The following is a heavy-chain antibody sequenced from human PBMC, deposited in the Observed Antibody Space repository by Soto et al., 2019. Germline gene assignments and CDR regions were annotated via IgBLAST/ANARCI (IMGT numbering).Heavy chain of an antibody. CDR1: GFTFYDYT. CDR3: AKDRAEFLQLLRYSGMDG. Sequence: GGALRPSYAAYGFTFYDYTMHKMRQGLGMSLEWVSIISWDGVSTYYADSVEGRFTISRDNSKNSLYLQMNSLRTEDTALYYCAKDRAEFLQLLRYSGMDGWGQGNTVTV. D-gene: IGHD2-15*01. V-gene: IGHV3-43*01. J-gene: IGHJ6*02. CDR2: ISWDGVST.